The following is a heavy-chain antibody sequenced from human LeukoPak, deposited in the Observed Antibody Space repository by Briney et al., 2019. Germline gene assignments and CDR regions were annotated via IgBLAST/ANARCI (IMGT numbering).Heavy chain of an antibody. J-gene: IGHJ6*02. CDR1: GFTFSSYA. D-gene: IGHD5/OR15-5a*01. V-gene: IGHV3-30*04. CDR2: ISYDGSNK. CDR3: AKDVLSTYYYYGMDV. Sequence: GRSLRLSCAASGFTFSSYAMHWVRQAPGKGLEWVAVISYDGSNKYYADSVKGRFTISRDNSKNTLYLQMNSLRAEDTAVYYCAKDVLSTYYYYGMDVWGQGTTVTVSS.